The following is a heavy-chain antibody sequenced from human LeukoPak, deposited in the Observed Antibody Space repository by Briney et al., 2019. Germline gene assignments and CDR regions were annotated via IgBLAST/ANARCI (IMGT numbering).Heavy chain of an antibody. CDR3: ARHYGDYVQGDY. J-gene: IGHJ4*02. D-gene: IGHD4-17*01. Sequence: PGGSLRLSCAASGFIVSSNYMSWVRQAPGKGLEWVSVIFSGGDTYYADSVKDRFIISRDNSKNTLYLQMNSLRAEDTAVYYCARHYGDYVQGDYWGQGTLVTVSS. CDR1: GFIVSSNY. CDR2: IFSGGDT. V-gene: IGHV3-66*04.